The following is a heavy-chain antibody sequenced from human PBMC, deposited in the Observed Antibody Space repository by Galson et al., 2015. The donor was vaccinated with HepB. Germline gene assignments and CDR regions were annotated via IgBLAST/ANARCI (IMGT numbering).Heavy chain of an antibody. V-gene: IGHV3-7*01. CDR3: YAGHYFNS. D-gene: IGHD1-14*01. J-gene: IGHJ4*02. Sequence: SLRLSCVASGFVISRSWMNWIRQAPGKGLEWVANINQDGSEKYYVDSVKGRFTIFTDSAKNSLYLQMNSLRGEDTAVYYCYAGHYFNSWGQGTLVTVSS. CDR1: GFVISRSW. CDR2: INQDGSEK.